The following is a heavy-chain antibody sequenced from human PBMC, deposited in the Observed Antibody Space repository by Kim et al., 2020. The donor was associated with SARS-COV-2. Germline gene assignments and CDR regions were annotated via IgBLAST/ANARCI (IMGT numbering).Heavy chain of an antibody. D-gene: IGHD2-2*01. CDR2: IRSKANSYAT. CDR1: GFTFSGSA. V-gene: IGHV3-73*01. J-gene: IGHJ4*02. CDR3: TNFCSSTSCPPGLDY. Sequence: GGSLRLSCAASGFTFSGSAMHRVRQASGKGLEWVGRIRSKANSYATAYAASVKGRFTISRDDSKNTAYLQMNSLKTEDTAVYYCTNFCSSTSCPPGLDYWGQGTLVTVSS.